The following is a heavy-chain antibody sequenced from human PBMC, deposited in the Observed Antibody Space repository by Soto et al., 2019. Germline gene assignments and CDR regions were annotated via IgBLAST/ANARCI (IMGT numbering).Heavy chain of an antibody. CDR3: AWWGFDSGFAY. J-gene: IGHJ4*02. CDR1: GGTFSSYA. D-gene: IGHD2-15*01. CDR2: IIPIFGTA. V-gene: IGHV1-69*12. Sequence: QVQLVQSGAEVKKPGSSVKVSCKASGGTFSSYAISWVRQAPGQGHEWMGGIIPIFGTANYAQKFQGRVTITAAESTSPGYLELSSLRSEDTAVDCCAWWGFDSGFAYWGQGALVTVAS.